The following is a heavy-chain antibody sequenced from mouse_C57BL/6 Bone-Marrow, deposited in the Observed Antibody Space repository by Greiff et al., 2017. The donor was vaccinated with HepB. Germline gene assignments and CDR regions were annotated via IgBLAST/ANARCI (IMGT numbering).Heavy chain of an antibody. J-gene: IGHJ4*01. D-gene: IGHD1-1*01. V-gene: IGHV1-85*01. CDR1: GYTFTSYD. CDR3: ARRGYYGSSYCYAMDY. CDR2: IYPRDGST. Sequence: QVQLQQSGPELVKPGASVKLSCKASGYTFTSYDINWVKQRPGQGLEWIGWIYPRDGSTTYNEKFKGKATLTVDTSSSTAYMVLHSLTSEDSAVYFCARRGYYGSSYCYAMDYWGQGTSVTVSS.